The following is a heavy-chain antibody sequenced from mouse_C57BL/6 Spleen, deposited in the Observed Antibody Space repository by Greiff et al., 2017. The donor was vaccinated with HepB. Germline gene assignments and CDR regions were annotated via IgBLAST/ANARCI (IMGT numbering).Heavy chain of an antibody. CDR2: ISYDGSN. V-gene: IGHV3-6*01. CDR1: GYSITSGYY. J-gene: IGHJ3*01. Sequence: EVKLQESGPGLVKPSQSLSLTCSVTGYSITSGYYWNWIRQFPGNKLEWMGYISYDGSNNYNPSLKNRISITRDTSKNQVFLKLNSVTTEDTATYYCAREAYWGQGTLVTVSA. CDR3: AREAY.